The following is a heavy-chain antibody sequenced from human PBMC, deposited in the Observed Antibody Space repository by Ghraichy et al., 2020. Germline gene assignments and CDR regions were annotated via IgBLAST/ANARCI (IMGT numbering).Heavy chain of an antibody. CDR2: ISSSGITT. V-gene: IGHV3-11*01. CDR3: ARVYSGSWPHAFDI. J-gene: IGHJ3*02. D-gene: IGHD1-26*01. Sequence: GGSLRLSCAASGFTFSDYYMSWIRQAPGKGLEWLSYISSSGITTDYADTVKGRFTISRDNARNSLYLQMNSLRAEDTAVYYCARVYSGSWPHAFDIWGQGTMVTVS. CDR1: GFTFSDYY.